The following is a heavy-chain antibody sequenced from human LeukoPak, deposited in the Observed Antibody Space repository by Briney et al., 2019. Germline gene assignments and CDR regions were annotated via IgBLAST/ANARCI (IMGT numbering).Heavy chain of an antibody. Sequence: ASVKVSCKASGYTFTSYGISWVRQAPGQGLEWMGWISAYNDNTNYAQKLQGRVTMTTDTSTSTAYMELRSLRSDDTAVYYCARDRDYSNYVGYFDYWGQGTLVTVSS. J-gene: IGHJ4*02. CDR2: ISAYNDNT. CDR3: ARDRDYSNYVGYFDY. CDR1: GYTFTSYG. V-gene: IGHV1-18*01. D-gene: IGHD4-11*01.